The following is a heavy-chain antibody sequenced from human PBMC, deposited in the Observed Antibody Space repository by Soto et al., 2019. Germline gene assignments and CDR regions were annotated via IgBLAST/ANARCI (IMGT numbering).Heavy chain of an antibody. Sequence: SETLSLTCTVSGGSTSSYFWSWIRQPPGKGLEWIGYIYYSGSTKYNPSLKSRVTISVDTSKNQLSLKLSSVTAADTAVYYCARVQGWNYYYYYYLDVWGKGTTVT. CDR2: IYYSGST. V-gene: IGHV4-59*01. J-gene: IGHJ6*03. D-gene: IGHD6-19*01. CDR1: GGSTSSYF. CDR3: ARVQGWNYYYYYYLDV.